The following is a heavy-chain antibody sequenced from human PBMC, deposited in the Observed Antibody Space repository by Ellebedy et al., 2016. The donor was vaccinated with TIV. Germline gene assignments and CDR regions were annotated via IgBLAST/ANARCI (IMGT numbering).Heavy chain of an antibody. CDR1: GFSFSSFW. J-gene: IGHJ6*02. D-gene: IGHD2-2*01. CDR2: INSDGSDA. Sequence: GGSLRLXCAASGFSFSSFWMHWVRQAPGKGLVWVSRINSDGSDAKYADSVKGRFTISRDNARNTLFLQMNSLRAEDTAVYYCARQIVVIPAAMSGLSYYYGMDVWGQGTTVTVSS. V-gene: IGHV3-74*03. CDR3: ARQIVVIPAAMSGLSYYYGMDV.